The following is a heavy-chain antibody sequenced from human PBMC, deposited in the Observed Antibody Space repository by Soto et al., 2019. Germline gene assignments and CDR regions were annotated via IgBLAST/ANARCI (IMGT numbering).Heavy chain of an antibody. CDR1: GFTFSSYG. J-gene: IGHJ4*02. CDR3: AKGDGSGSWEGY. Sequence: QVQLVESGGGVVQPGRSLRLSCAASGFTFSSYGMHWVRQAPGKGLEWVAVISYDGSNKYYADSVKGRFTISRDNSKNTLYLQMNSLRAEDTAVYYCAKGDGSGSWEGYWGQGTLVTVSS. V-gene: IGHV3-30*18. D-gene: IGHD3-10*01. CDR2: ISYDGSNK.